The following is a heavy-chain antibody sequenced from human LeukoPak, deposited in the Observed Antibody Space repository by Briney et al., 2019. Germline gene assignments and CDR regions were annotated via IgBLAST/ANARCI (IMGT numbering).Heavy chain of an antibody. CDR3: TRNTVTVHFDY. Sequence: GRSLRLSCSASGFTFDDYAVSWFRQAPGKGLEWVGFIRSKAFGGTPEYAASVRGRFTISRDDSKSIAYLQMNSLKTEDTAVYYCTRNTVTVHFDYWSQGTLVTVSS. D-gene: IGHD4-17*01. CDR1: GFTFDDYA. J-gene: IGHJ4*02. V-gene: IGHV3-49*03. CDR2: IRSKAFGGTP.